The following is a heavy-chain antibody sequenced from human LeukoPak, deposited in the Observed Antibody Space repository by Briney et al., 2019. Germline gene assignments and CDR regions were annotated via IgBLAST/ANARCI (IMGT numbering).Heavy chain of an antibody. J-gene: IGHJ4*02. CDR2: IWYDGSNK. V-gene: IGHV3-33*06. Sequence: GGSLRLSRAASGFTFSTYGVHWVRQAPGKGLEWVALIWYDGSNKYYADSVKGRFTISRDNSKNTLYLQMNSLRAEDTAVYYCAKPIVGATYYFDYWGQGTLVTVTS. CDR3: AKPIVGATYYFDY. CDR1: GFTFSTYG. D-gene: IGHD1-26*01.